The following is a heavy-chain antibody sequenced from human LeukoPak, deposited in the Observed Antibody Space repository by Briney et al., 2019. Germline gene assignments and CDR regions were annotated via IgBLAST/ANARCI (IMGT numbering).Heavy chain of an antibody. D-gene: IGHD6-6*01. CDR2: VYYSGPA. Sequence: PSATLSLTCTVSGGSVSSRTYYWGWIRQPPGKGLEWIGTVYYSGPAYYNPSLKSRVSISVDTSKNQFSLELSSVTAADTAVYYCARQTRIAARLLPAVRGFYYYMDVWGKGTTVTVSS. J-gene: IGHJ6*03. CDR3: ARQTRIAARLLPAVRGFYYYMDV. V-gene: IGHV4-39*01. CDR1: GGSVSSRTYY.